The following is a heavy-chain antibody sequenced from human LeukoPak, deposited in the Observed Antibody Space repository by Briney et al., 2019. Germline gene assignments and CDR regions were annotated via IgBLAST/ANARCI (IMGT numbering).Heavy chain of an antibody. V-gene: IGHV3-7*01. CDR3: ARAVDVADY. CDR1: GFTFGHHF. D-gene: IGHD3-16*01. J-gene: IGHJ4*02. Sequence: GGSLRLSCVASGFTFGHHFMSWVRQAPGGGLEWGANINPDGRIKFYAESVKGRFTISRDNARTSVYLQMNSLRGEDTAVYYCARAVDVADYWGQGTLVAVSS. CDR2: INPDGRIK.